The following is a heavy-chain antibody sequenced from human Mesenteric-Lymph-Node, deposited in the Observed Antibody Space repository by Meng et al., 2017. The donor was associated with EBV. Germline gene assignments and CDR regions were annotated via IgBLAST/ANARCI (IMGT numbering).Heavy chain of an antibody. CDR2: ITPDGSGT. CDR3: ARDLRGPNDY. J-gene: IGHJ4*02. Sequence: EVQLVESGGGLVQPGGSLRLSCTASGFTFSSNWMHWVRQEAPGKGLVWVSRITPDGSGTDYADSVEGRFTISRDNAKNTLFLQMNSLRADDTAVYYCARDLRGPNDYWGQGTLVTVSS. CDR1: GFTFSSNW. V-gene: IGHV3-74*01.